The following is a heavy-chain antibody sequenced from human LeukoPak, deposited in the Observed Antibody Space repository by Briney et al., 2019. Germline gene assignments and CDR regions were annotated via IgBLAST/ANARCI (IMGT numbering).Heavy chain of an antibody. J-gene: IGHJ4*02. Sequence: SQTLSLTCTVSGGSISSGGYYWSWIRQHPGKGLEWIGYIYYSGSTYYNPSLKSRVTISVDTSKNQFSLKLSSVTAADTAVYYCARGVAAADDPDYWGQGTLVTVSS. CDR3: ARGVAAADDPDY. D-gene: IGHD6-13*01. V-gene: IGHV4-31*03. CDR1: GGSISSGGYY. CDR2: IYYSGST.